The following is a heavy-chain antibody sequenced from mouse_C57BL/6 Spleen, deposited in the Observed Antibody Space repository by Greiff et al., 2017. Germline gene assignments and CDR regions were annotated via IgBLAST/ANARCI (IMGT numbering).Heavy chain of an antibody. V-gene: IGHV5-4*03. CDR2: ISDGGSYT. CDR3: ARGNYEYDGAMDY. CDR1: GFTFSSYA. Sequence: DVKLVESGGGLVKPGGSLKLSCAASGFTFSSYAMSWVRQTPEKRLEWVATISDGGSYTYYPDNVKGRFTISRDNAKNNLYLQMSHLKSEDTAMYYCARGNYEYDGAMDYWGQGTSVTVSS. J-gene: IGHJ4*01. D-gene: IGHD2-4*01.